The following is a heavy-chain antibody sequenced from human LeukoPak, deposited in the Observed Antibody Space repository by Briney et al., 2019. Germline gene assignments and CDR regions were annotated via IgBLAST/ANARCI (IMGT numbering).Heavy chain of an antibody. J-gene: IGHJ5*02. V-gene: IGHV4-59*01. CDR3: ARDRDTIWAATGAVGFDP. D-gene: IGHD6-13*01. Sequence: PSETLSLTCSVSGGSISGYFWSWIRQPPGKGLEWIGHMYISGSTNSNPSLKSRVTMSIDTSKNQFSLKLNSVTAADTAVYYCARDRDTIWAATGAVGFDPWGQGTLVTVSS. CDR2: MYISGST. CDR1: GGSISGYF.